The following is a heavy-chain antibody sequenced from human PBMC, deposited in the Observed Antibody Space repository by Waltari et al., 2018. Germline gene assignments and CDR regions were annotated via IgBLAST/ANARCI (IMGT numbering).Heavy chain of an antibody. CDR1: GFSFSGFW. CDR3: TRDNWGTSDY. V-gene: IGHV3-74*01. J-gene: IGHJ4*02. D-gene: IGHD7-27*01. Sequence: EVQLVESGGGLVQPGGSLRLSCAASGFSFSGFWMHWVRQAPGKGLEWVSRNNPAGRATTYADSVRGRFTISRDNAQNTLHLQMNSLRVEDTAMYYCTRDNWGTSDYWGQGTLVTVSS. CDR2: NNPAGRAT.